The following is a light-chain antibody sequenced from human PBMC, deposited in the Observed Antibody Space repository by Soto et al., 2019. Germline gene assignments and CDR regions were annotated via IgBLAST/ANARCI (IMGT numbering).Light chain of an antibody. CDR3: SSYTSSSTPS. Sequence: QSALTQPASVSGSPGQSITISCTGTSSDVGGYNYVSWYQQHPGKAPKLMIYDVSNRPSGVSNRFSGSKSGNTASLTISGLQAEDEADYYCSSYTSSSTPSFGGRTQLTVL. J-gene: IGLJ2*01. CDR2: DVS. CDR1: SSDVGGYNY. V-gene: IGLV2-14*01.